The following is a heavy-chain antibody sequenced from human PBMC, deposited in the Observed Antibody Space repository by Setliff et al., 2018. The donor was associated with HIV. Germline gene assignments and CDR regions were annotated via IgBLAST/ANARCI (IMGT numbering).Heavy chain of an antibody. CDR2: IYTSGST. CDR3: ARHANYDFDI. J-gene: IGHJ3*02. Sequence: PSETLSLTCAVYGGSFSGYYWSWIRQPPGKGLEWIGYIYTSGSTNYNPSLKSRVTISVDTSKNQFSLKLRSVTAADTAVYYCARHANYDFDIWGLGTMVTVSS. D-gene: IGHD3-3*01. CDR1: GGSFSGYY. V-gene: IGHV4-4*09.